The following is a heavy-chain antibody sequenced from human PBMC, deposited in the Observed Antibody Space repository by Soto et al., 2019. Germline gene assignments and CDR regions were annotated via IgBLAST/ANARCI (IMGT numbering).Heavy chain of an antibody. Sequence: GGSLRLSCATSRFTFSNSAMSWVRQAPGKGLEWVSAISGAGGTTYYADSVKGRFTISRDNSKNTLYLQMNSLRAEDTAVYYCAKDRYSSDCTIDYWGQGTLVTVSS. CDR3: AKDRYSSDCTIDY. CDR1: RFTFSNSA. D-gene: IGHD6-19*01. V-gene: IGHV3-23*01. J-gene: IGHJ4*02. CDR2: ISGAGGTT.